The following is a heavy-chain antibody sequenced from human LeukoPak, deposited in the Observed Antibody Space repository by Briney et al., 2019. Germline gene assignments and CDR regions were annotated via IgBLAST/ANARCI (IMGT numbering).Heavy chain of an antibody. Sequence: GGSLRLSCAASGFTVSSNYMSWVRQAPGKGLEWVANIKQGGSEKYYVDSVKGRFTISRDNAKNSLYLQMNSLRAEDTAVYYCARDSGETYYDILTGYQYWGQGTLVTVSS. V-gene: IGHV3-7*01. CDR2: IKQGGSEK. CDR1: GFTVSSNY. CDR3: ARDSGETYYDILTGYQY. J-gene: IGHJ4*02. D-gene: IGHD3-9*01.